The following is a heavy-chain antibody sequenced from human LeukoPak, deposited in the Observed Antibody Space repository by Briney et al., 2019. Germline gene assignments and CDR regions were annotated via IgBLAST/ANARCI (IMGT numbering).Heavy chain of an antibody. J-gene: IGHJ4*02. D-gene: IGHD6-13*01. CDR3: ARDSNRYYY. CDR1: GFTFSIYA. Sequence: PGGSLRLSCAASGFTFSIYAMSWVRQAPGKGLEWIGYIYYSGSTNYNPSLKSRVTISVDTSKNQFSLKLSSVTAADTAVYYCARDSNRYYYWGQGTLVTVSS. V-gene: IGHV4-59*01. CDR2: IYYSGST.